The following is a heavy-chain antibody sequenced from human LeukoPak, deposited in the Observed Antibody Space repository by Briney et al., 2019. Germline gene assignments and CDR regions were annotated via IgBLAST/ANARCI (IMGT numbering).Heavy chain of an antibody. J-gene: IGHJ4*02. Sequence: GESLKISCKGSGYSFTSYWIGWVRQMPGKGLEWMGIIYPGDSDTRYSPSFQGQVTISADKSISTAYLQWSSLKASDTAMYYCARKKSVVGAAHEYYFDYWGQGTLVTVSS. V-gene: IGHV5-51*01. D-gene: IGHD1-26*01. CDR3: ARKKSVVGAAHEYYFDY. CDR2: IYPGDSDT. CDR1: GYSFTSYW.